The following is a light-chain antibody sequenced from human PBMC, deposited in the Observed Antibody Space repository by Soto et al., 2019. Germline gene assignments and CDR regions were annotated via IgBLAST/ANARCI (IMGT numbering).Light chain of an antibody. CDR2: DVS. Sequence: QSALTQHASVSGSPGQSITISCTGTSSDVGGYNYVSWYQHHPGKAPKLMIYDVSNRPSGVSNRFSGSKSDNTASLTISGLQAEDEADYYCSSYTSTSTVVFGGGTKLTVL. V-gene: IGLV2-14*03. CDR3: SSYTSTSTVV. CDR1: SSDVGGYNY. J-gene: IGLJ2*01.